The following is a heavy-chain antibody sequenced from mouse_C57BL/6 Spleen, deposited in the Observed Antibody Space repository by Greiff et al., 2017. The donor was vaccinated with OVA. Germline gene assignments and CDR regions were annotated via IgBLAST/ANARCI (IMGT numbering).Heavy chain of an antibody. D-gene: IGHD4-1*01. CDR2: IDPSDSYT. J-gene: IGHJ2*01. V-gene: IGHV1-69*01. Sequence: QVQLKQPGAELVMPGASVKLSCKASGYTFTSYWMHWVKQRPGQGLEWIGEIDPSDSYTNYNQKFKGKSTLTVDKSSSTAYMQLSSLTSEDSAVDDYARPTGTWGHFDYWGQGTTLTVSS. CDR3: ARPTGTWGHFDY. CDR1: GYTFTSYW.